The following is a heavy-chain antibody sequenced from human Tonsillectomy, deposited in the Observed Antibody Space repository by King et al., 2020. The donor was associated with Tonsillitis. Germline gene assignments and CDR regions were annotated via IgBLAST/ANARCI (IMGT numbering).Heavy chain of an antibody. V-gene: IGHV3-21*01. Sequence: VQLVESGGGLVKPGGSLRLSCAASGFTFSSYSMNWVRQAPGKGLEWVSSITTGSSTIYYADSVKGRFTTSRDNAKNLLFLQMNSMRAEDTAVYYCARETIIQGQDSWGQGTLVTGSS. CDR3: ARETIIQGQDS. J-gene: IGHJ4*02. CDR2: ITTGSSTI. CDR1: GFTFSSYS. D-gene: IGHD3-10*01.